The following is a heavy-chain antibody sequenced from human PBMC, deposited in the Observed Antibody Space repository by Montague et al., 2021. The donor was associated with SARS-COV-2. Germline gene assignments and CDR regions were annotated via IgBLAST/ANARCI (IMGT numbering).Heavy chain of an antibody. J-gene: IGHJ6*02. Sequence: SLRLSFSASGFTFSSYDMHWVRQATGKGLEWVSAIGTAGDTYYPGSVKGRFTISRENAKNSLYLQMNSLRAGDTAVYYYARGDIVATIGGYYYYYGMDVWGQGTTVTVSS. CDR2: IGTAGDT. V-gene: IGHV3-13*01. CDR3: ARGDIVATIGGYYYYYGMDV. CDR1: GFTFSSYD. D-gene: IGHD5-12*01.